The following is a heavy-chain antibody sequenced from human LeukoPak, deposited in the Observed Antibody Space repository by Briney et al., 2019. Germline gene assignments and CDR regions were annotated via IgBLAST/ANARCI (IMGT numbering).Heavy chain of an antibody. J-gene: IGHJ4*02. CDR2: IYTSVST. Sequence: SETLSLTCTVSGGSISSYYWSWIRQPAGKGLEWIGRIYTSVSTNYNPSLKSRVTMSVDTSKNQFSLKLSSVTAADTAVYYCARVRYGSGSCYPVYWGQGTLVTVSS. CDR1: GGSISSYY. V-gene: IGHV4-4*07. D-gene: IGHD3-10*01. CDR3: ARVRYGSGSCYPVY.